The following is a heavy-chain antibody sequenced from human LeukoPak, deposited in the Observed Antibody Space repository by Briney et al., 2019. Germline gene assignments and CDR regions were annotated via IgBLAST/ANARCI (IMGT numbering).Heavy chain of an antibody. J-gene: IGHJ5*02. V-gene: IGHV3-53*01. CDR3: ARDRAYGDYAS. CDR1: GFTASSNY. CDR2: IYSADNT. D-gene: IGHD4-17*01. Sequence: GGSLRLSCAASGFTASSNYMSWVRQAPGKGLEWVSIIYSADNTYYADSVKGRFIISRDNSKDTVYLQMNSLRAEDTAVYYCARDRAYGDYASWGQGTLVTVSS.